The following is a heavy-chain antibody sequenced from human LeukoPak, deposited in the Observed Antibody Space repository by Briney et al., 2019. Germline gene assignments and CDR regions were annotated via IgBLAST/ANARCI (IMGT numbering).Heavy chain of an antibody. D-gene: IGHD1-26*01. CDR3: AREDPSGSFDY. Sequence: ASVKVSCKGSGYTLTSYSFSWVRQAPGQGLEWMGWISVNTSYAQHLQGRVTMTTDTSTSTAYMELRSLRSDDTAVYYCAREDPSGSFDYWGQGTLVTVSP. J-gene: IGHJ4*02. CDR1: GYTLTSYS. CDR2: ISVNT. V-gene: IGHV1-18*01.